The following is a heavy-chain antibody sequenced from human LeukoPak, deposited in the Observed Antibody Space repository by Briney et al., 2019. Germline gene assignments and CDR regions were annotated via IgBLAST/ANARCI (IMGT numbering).Heavy chain of an antibody. CDR3: ARVPQANWGDTYYFDY. CDR1: GGSISSGSYY. D-gene: IGHD7-27*01. J-gene: IGHJ4*02. V-gene: IGHV4-61*01. Sequence: PSETLSLTCTVSGGSISSGSYYWSWIRQPPGKGLEWIGYIYYSGSTNYNPSLKSRVTISVDTSKNQFSLKLSSVTAADTAVYYCARVPQANWGDTYYFDYWGQGTLVTVSS. CDR2: IYYSGST.